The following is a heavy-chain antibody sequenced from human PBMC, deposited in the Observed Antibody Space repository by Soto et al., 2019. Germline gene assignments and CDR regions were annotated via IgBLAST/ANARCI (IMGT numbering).Heavy chain of an antibody. Sequence: QVQLVQSGAEVKKPGSSVKVSCKASGGTFSSYAISWVRQAPGQGLEWMGGIIPIFGTANYAQKFQGRVTITANEYRSTAYMALSSLRSEDRAGYYCARALRYFDWLLPPGYYNYGMDVGGQGTTVTVSS. CDR2: IIPIFGTA. CDR3: ARALRYFDWLLPPGYYNYGMDV. J-gene: IGHJ6*02. CDR1: GGTFSSYA. D-gene: IGHD3-9*01. V-gene: IGHV1-69*01.